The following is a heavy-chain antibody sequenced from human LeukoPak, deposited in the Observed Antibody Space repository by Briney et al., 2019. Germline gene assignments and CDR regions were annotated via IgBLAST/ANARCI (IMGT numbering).Heavy chain of an antibody. J-gene: IGHJ4*02. CDR3: ASTMVQKYFFDC. Sequence: SGTLSLTCAVSGGSISSSNWWSWVRQPPGKGLEWIGEIYHSGSTNYNPSLKSRVTISVDKSKNQFSLKLSSVTAADTAVYYCASTMVQKYFFDCWGQGTLVTVPS. V-gene: IGHV4-4*02. CDR1: GGSISSSNW. D-gene: IGHD3-10*01. CDR2: IYHSGST.